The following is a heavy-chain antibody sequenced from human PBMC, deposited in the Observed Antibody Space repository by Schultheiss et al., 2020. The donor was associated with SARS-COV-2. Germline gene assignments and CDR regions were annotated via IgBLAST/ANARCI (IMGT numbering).Heavy chain of an antibody. V-gene: IGHV3-30*03. CDR2: ISYDGRNK. J-gene: IGHJ5*02. Sequence: GGSLRLSCVASGFTFSSYGMHWVRQAPGKGLEWVAVISYDGRNKFYGDSAKGRFTISRDTSKNTLYLQINSLRAEDTAVYYCARVQYSGSYNWFDPWGQGTLVTV. D-gene: IGHD1-26*01. CDR3: ARVQYSGSYNWFDP. CDR1: GFTFSSYG.